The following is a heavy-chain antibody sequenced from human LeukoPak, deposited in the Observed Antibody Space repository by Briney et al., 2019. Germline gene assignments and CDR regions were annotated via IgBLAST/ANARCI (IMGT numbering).Heavy chain of an antibody. CDR1: GFTFRSYG. CDR3: AKSSPILRYFDWLSGVDY. V-gene: IGHV3-30*18. J-gene: IGHJ4*02. D-gene: IGHD3-9*01. CDR2: ISFDGSDK. Sequence: PGGSLRLSCAASGFTFRSYGMHWVRQAPGKGLERAAVISFDGSDKYFADSVKGRFTISRDNSKNTVYLQMSSLRAEDTAVYYCAKSSPILRYFDWLSGVDYWGQGSLVTVSS.